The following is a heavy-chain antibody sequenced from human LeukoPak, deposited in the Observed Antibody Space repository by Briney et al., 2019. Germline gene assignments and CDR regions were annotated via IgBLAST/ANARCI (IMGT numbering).Heavy chain of an antibody. CDR1: GFTFSSYW. CDR2: INSDGSST. CDR3: ARRASSGWFPDDY. J-gene: IGHJ4*02. Sequence: SGGSLRLSCAASGFTFSSYWMHWVRHAPGKGLVWVSRINSDGSSTSYADSVKGRFTISRDNAKNTLYLQMNSLRAEDTAVYYCARRASSGWFPDDYWGQGTLVTVSS. D-gene: IGHD6-19*01. V-gene: IGHV3-74*01.